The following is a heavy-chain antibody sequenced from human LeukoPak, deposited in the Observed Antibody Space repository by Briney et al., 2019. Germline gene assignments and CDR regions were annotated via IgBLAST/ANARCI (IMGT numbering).Heavy chain of an antibody. CDR1: RFTFSSFS. J-gene: IGHJ2*01. Sequence: GGSLKLSCAASRFTFSSFSMNWDRQAPGKGREWGASISNSSSYIYYADSVKGRFTISTDNAKNSLYLEMNSMTADDTAVYYCARASASLVIIQMYWYFDLWGRGTPVTVSS. CDR3: ARASASLVIIQMYWYFDL. V-gene: IGHV3-21*01. D-gene: IGHD3-3*01. CDR2: ISNSSSYI.